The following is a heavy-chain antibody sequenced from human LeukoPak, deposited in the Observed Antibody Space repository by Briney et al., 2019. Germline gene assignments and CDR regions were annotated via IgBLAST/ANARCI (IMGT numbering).Heavy chain of an antibody. Sequence: PGGSLRLSCEASGFSFSNYGMHWVRQAPGKGLEWVAFIRYDGSNKDYADSVKGRFTISRDYSKNTLYLQMNSLRVEDTAVFYCAKVASRDSDSFDIWGQGTMVSVSS. D-gene: IGHD2-2*01. J-gene: IGHJ3*02. CDR2: IRYDGSNK. V-gene: IGHV3-30*02. CDR1: GFSFSNYG. CDR3: AKVASRDSDSFDI.